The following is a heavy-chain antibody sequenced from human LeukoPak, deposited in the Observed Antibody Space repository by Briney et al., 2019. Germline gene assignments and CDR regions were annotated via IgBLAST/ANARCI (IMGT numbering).Heavy chain of an antibody. CDR3: ARQLGYCSSTSCYADKVDY. CDR1: GGSISSSSYY. V-gene: IGHV4-39*01. D-gene: IGHD2-2*01. Sequence: PSETLSLTCTVSGGSISSSSYYWGWIRQPPGKGLEWIGSIYYSGSTYYNPSLKSRVTISVDTSKNQFSLKLSSVTAADTAVYYCARQLGYCSSTSCYADKVDYWGQGALVTVSS. J-gene: IGHJ4*02. CDR2: IYYSGST.